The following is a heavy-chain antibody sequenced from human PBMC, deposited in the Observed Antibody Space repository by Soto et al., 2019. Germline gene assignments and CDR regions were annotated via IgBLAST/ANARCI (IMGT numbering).Heavy chain of an antibody. J-gene: IGHJ3*02. V-gene: IGHV4-4*07. CDR2: VYISGST. CDR3: ARGGRDGFDI. Sequence: QVQLQESGPGLVKPSETLSLTCTVSGGCISTYYWNWIRQSAGKGLEWIGRVYISGSTNYHPSLKSRVAMSVDTSNHQFSLKVTSVTAADTAVYYCARGGRDGFDIWGQGTMVTVSS. CDR1: GGCISTYY.